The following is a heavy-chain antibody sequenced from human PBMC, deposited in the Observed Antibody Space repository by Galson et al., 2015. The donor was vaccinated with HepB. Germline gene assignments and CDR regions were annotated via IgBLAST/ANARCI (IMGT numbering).Heavy chain of an antibody. CDR2: IKQDGSEK. CDR1: GFAFSSYW. CDR3: ARDWGGSYYYGMDV. J-gene: IGHJ6*02. D-gene: IGHD1-26*01. V-gene: IGHV3-7*03. Sequence: SLRLSCAASGFAFSSYWMSWVRQAPGKGLEWVANIKQDGSEKYYVDSVKGRFTISRDNAKNSLYLQMNSLRAEDTAVYYCARDWGGSYYYGMDVWGQGTTVTVSS.